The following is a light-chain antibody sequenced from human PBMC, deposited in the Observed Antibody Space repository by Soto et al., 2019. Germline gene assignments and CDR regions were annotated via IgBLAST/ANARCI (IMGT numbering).Light chain of an antibody. J-gene: IGKJ1*01. CDR1: QSVATN. V-gene: IGKV3-15*01. CDR3: QHYNDLPLT. Sequence: EKVMTQSPATLSVSPGERVTLSCRASQSVATNLAWYHQKPGQAPRLLISGAYIRATGIPDRFIGSGSGTEFTLTITSLQSEDFAVYYCQHYNDLPLTFGQGTKVEIK. CDR2: GAY.